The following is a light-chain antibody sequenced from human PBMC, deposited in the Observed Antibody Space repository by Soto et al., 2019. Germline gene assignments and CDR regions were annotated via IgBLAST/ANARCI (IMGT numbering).Light chain of an antibody. Sequence: DIQMTQSPSSLSASVGDRVTITCRASQGISTYLNWYQQKPGKAPKLLIYAASTLHSGVPSRFSGTKSATDFTLTITSLQPEDFATYYCQQFYSAPITFGQGTRLEIK. CDR3: QQFYSAPIT. CDR1: QGISTY. CDR2: AAS. V-gene: IGKV1-39*01. J-gene: IGKJ5*01.